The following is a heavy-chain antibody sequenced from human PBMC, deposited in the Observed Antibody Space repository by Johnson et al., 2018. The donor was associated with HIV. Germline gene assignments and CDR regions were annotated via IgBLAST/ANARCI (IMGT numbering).Heavy chain of an antibody. J-gene: IGHJ3*02. V-gene: IGHV3-30*03. D-gene: IGHD3/OR15-3a*01. CDR2: ISYDGSNK. CDR3: ARQGLTVDAFDI. Sequence: QVQLVESGGGLIQPGGSLRLSCAASGFTFSSYGMHWVRQAPGKGLEWVAVISYDGSNKYYADSVKGRFTISRENAKNSLYLQMNSLRGGDTALYYCARQGLTVDAFDIWGQGTLVTASS. CDR1: GFTFSSYG.